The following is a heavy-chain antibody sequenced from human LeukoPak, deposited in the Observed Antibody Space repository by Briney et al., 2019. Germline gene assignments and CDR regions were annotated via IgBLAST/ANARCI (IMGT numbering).Heavy chain of an antibody. V-gene: IGHV4-39*01. Sequence: PSETLSLTCTVSGGSISSSSYYWGWIRQPPGKGLEWIGSIYYSGSTYYNPSLKSRVTISVDTSKNQFSLKLSSVTAADPAVYYCARRAAGTEGDYWGQGTLVTVSS. CDR3: ARRAAGTEGDY. J-gene: IGHJ4*02. CDR2: IYYSGST. CDR1: GGSISSSSYY. D-gene: IGHD6-13*01.